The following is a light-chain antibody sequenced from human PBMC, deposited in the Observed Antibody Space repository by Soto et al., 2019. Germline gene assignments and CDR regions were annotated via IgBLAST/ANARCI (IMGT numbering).Light chain of an antibody. Sequence: IVLTQSPATLSLSPGERATLSCRASQGVSSYLAWYQQKPGQAPRLLIYDASNRATGIPARFSGSGPGTDFTLTTSSLEPEDFAVYYCQQRSNLAFGQGTRLEIK. J-gene: IGKJ5*01. CDR1: QGVSSY. V-gene: IGKV3D-11*01. CDR3: QQRSNLA. CDR2: DAS.